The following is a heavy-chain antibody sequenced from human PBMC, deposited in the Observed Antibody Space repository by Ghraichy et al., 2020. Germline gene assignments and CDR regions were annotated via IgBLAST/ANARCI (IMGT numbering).Heavy chain of an antibody. CDR1: GFIFNTYS. D-gene: IGHD3-10*01. CDR2: ISSSGNTI. J-gene: IGHJ5*01. V-gene: IGHV3-48*02. Sequence: GESLNISCAASGFIFNTYSMNWVRQAPGKGLEWVSYISSSGNTIYYANSVKGRFTISRDNAKNSLNLQMNSLRDEDTAVYYCARDLYGSGSYLDSWGQGTRVTVSS. CDR3: ARDLYGSGSYLDS.